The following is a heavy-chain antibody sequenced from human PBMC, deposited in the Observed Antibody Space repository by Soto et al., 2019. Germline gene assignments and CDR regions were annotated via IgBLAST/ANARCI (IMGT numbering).Heavy chain of an antibody. CDR3: ARIAAAERGPEYFQH. J-gene: IGHJ1*01. CDR1: GGSISSYY. CDR2: IYYSGST. V-gene: IGHV4-59*08. D-gene: IGHD6-25*01. Sequence: SETLSLTCTVSGGSISSYYWTWIRQPPGKGLEWIGYIYYSGSTNYNPSLKSRVTISVATSKTQFSLKLSSVTAADTAVYYCARIAAAERGPEYFQHWGQGTLVTVSS.